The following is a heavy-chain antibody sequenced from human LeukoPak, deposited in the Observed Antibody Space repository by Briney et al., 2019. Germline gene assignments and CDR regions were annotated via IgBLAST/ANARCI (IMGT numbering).Heavy chain of an antibody. J-gene: IGHJ4*02. CDR3: AKDGDHPLAIWWH. D-gene: IGHD5-12*01. V-gene: IGHV3-23*01. Sequence: LTGGSLRLSCAASGFSFRSYAMSWVRQAPGKGLEWVSSISDSGGTTYHADSVKGRFAISRDNSKNTLYLQMNSLRAEDTAVYYCAKDGDHPLAIWWHWGQGTLVTVSS. CDR2: ISDSGGTT. CDR1: GFSFRSYA.